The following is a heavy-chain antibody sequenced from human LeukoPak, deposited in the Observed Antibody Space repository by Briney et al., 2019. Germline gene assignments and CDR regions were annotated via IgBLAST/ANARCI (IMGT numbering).Heavy chain of an antibody. CDR3: ARDLNALGVAAAGPYFAN. CDR1: GYTFTGYY. V-gene: IGHV1-2*02. J-gene: IGHJ4*02. Sequence: AAVKVSFKASGYTFTGYYMHLVRQAPGQGLEWMGWINPNGGGTTYAQKFQVRVTLTRDTSINTAYMELSSLRSDDTAVYYCARDLNALGVAAAGPYFANWGQGTLVTVSS. D-gene: IGHD6-13*01. CDR2: INPNGGGT.